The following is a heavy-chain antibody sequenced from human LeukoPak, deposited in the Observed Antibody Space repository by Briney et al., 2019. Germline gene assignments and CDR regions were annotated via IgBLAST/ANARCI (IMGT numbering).Heavy chain of an antibody. CDR3: ARDGLLRFDLLSNWFDP. Sequence: ASVKVSCKASGYTFTGYYMHWVRQAPGQGLEWMGWINPNSGGTNYAQKFQGRVTMTRDTSISTAYMELSKLRSDDTAVYYCARDGLLRFDLLSNWFDPWGQGTLVTVSS. CDR1: GYTFTGYY. V-gene: IGHV1-2*02. CDR2: INPNSGGT. D-gene: IGHD3-10*01. J-gene: IGHJ5*02.